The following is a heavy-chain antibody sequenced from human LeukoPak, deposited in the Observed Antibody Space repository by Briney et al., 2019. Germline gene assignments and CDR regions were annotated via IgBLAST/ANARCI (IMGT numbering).Heavy chain of an antibody. V-gene: IGHV1-69*01. J-gene: IGHJ4*02. CDR3: ARDRYCSSTSCYHTGSDY. CDR2: IIPIFGTA. D-gene: IGHD2-2*01. CDR1: GGTFSSYA. Sequence: VASVKVSCKASGGTFSSYAISWVRQAPGQGLEWMGGIIPIFGTANYAQKFQGRVTITADESTSTAYIELSSLRSEDTAVYYCARDRYCSSTSCYHTGSDYWGQGTLVTVSS.